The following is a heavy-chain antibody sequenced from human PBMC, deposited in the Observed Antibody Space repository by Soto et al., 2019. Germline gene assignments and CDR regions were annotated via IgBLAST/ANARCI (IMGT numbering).Heavy chain of an antibody. CDR2: ISSSSSYI. J-gene: IGHJ5*02. V-gene: IGHV3-21*01. Sequence: EVQLVESGGGLVKPGGSLRLSCAASGFTFSSYSMNWVRQAPGKGLEWVSSISSSSSYIYYADSVKGRFTISRDNAKHSLYLQMNSLRAEDTAVYYCARDRVVVAAIWGASATGFDPWGQGTLVTVSS. CDR3: ARDRVVVAAIWGASATGFDP. CDR1: GFTFSSYS. D-gene: IGHD2-15*01.